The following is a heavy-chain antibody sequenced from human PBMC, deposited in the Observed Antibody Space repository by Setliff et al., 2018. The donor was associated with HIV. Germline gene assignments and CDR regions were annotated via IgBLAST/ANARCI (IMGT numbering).Heavy chain of an antibody. D-gene: IGHD1-26*01. J-gene: IGHJ4*02. CDR3: ARGTVGATFLHNDY. CDR1: GFTFSSYA. V-gene: IGHV3-21*01. CDR2: ISSSSSYI. Sequence: GGSLRLSCAASGFTFSSYAMTWVRQAPGKGLEWVSYISSSSSYIYYADSVKGRFTISRDNAKNTLYLQMNSLRAEDTAVYYCARGTVGATFLHNDYWGQGTLVTVSS.